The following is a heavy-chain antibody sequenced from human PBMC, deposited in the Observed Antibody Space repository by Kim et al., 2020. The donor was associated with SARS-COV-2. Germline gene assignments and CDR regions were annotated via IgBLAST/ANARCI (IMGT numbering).Heavy chain of an antibody. D-gene: IGHD2-21*01. J-gene: IGHJ6*02. Sequence: GESLKISCKASGYFFDSHWIGWVRQTPGKGLEWMGIIYPGDSDTRYSPSFQGQVTISAEKSIRTAYLQWSSLKASDTAINYCARRTVVNSGSYYHGLDVWGQGTTVTVSS. CDR3: ARRTVVNSGSYYHGLDV. CDR1: GYFFDSHW. CDR2: IYPGDSDT. V-gene: IGHV5-51*01.